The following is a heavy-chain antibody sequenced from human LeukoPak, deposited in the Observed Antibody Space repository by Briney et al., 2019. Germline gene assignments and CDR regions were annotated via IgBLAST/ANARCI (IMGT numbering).Heavy chain of an antibody. CDR2: ISGSGGST. J-gene: IGHJ4*02. V-gene: IGHV3-23*01. CDR1: GFTFSSYA. Sequence: GGSLRLSCAASGFTFSSYAMSWVRQAPGKGLEWVSAISGSGGSTYYADSVKGRFTISRDNSKNTLYLQMSSLRAEDTAVYYCAKSSDWQWLTDHDYWGQGTLVTVSS. CDR3: AKSSDWQWLTDHDY. D-gene: IGHD6-19*01.